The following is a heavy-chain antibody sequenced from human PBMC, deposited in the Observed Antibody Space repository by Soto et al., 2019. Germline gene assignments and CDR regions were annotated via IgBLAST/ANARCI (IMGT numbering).Heavy chain of an antibody. V-gene: IGHV1-2*02. Sequence: ASVKVSCKASGYTFTGYYMHWVRQAPGQGLEWMGWINPNSGGTNYAQKLQGRVTMTRDTSISTAYMELSRLRSDDTAVYYCARDQYYDFWSGPNYYYYYGMDVWGQGTTVTVSS. CDR2: INPNSGGT. CDR3: ARDQYYDFWSGPNYYYYYGMDV. J-gene: IGHJ6*02. CDR1: GYTFTGYY. D-gene: IGHD3-3*01.